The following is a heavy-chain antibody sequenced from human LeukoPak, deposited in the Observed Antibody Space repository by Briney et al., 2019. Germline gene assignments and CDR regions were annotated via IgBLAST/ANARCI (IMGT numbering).Heavy chain of an antibody. CDR3: AREIGRAAAAYG. J-gene: IGHJ4*02. Sequence: GASVKVFCKASGYTFTSYDINWVRQATGQGLEWMGWMNPNSGNTGYAQKFQGRVTMTRNTSISTAYMELSSLRSEDTAVYYCAREIGRAAAAYGWGQGTLVTVSS. CDR1: GYTFTSYD. V-gene: IGHV1-8*01. CDR2: MNPNSGNT. D-gene: IGHD6-13*01.